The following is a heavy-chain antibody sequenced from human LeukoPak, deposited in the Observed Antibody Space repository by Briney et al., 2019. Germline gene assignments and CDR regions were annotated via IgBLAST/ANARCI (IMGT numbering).Heavy chain of an antibody. CDR3: ARAQGAWFGEPYVGPNAFDI. CDR1: GGSISSGDYY. CDR2: IYYSGST. V-gene: IGHV4-30-4*01. J-gene: IGHJ3*02. Sequence: SETLSLTCTVSGGSISSGDYYWSWIRQPPGKGLEWIGYIYYSGSTYYNPSLKSRVTISVDTSKNQFSLKLSSVTAADTAVYYCARAQGAWFGEPYVGPNAFDIWGQGTMVTVSS. D-gene: IGHD3-10*01.